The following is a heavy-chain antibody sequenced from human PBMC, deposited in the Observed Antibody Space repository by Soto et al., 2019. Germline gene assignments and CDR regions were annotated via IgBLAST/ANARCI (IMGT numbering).Heavy chain of an antibody. CDR3: ARERSGYDFDYYCMDV. CDR2: IYSGGST. D-gene: IGHD5-12*01. J-gene: IGHJ6*03. CDR1: GFTVSSNY. V-gene: IGHV3-66*01. Sequence: EVQLVESGGGLVQPGGSLRLSCAASGFTVSSNYMSWVRQAPGKGLEWVSVIYSGGSTYYADSVKGRFTISRDNSKNTLYLQMNSLRAEDTAVYYCARERSGYDFDYYCMDVWGKGTTVTVSS.